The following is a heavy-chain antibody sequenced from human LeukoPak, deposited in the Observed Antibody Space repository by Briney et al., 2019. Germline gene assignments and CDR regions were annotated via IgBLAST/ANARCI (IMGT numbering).Heavy chain of an antibody. D-gene: IGHD2-21*01. Sequence: SETLSLTCTVSGGSISSSSYYWGWIRQPPGKGLEWIGSIYYSGSAYYNPSLTGRVTISLDTSKNQFSLKVTSVTAADTAVYYCVRPYCGGECQSKNNWFDPWGQGTLVTVSS. CDR3: VRPYCGGECQSKNNWFDP. CDR1: GGSISSSSYY. J-gene: IGHJ5*02. V-gene: IGHV4-39*07. CDR2: IYYSGSA.